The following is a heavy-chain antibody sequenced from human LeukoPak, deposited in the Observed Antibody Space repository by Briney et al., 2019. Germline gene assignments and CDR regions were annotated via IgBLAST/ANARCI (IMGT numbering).Heavy chain of an antibody. Sequence: PGGSLRLSCAASGFTFSSYWMHWVRQAPGKGLVWVSRINSDGCSTSYADSVKGRFTISRDNAKNTLYLQMNSLRAEDTAVYYCARVWFGELFRYFDYWGQGTLVTVSS. V-gene: IGHV3-74*01. CDR2: INSDGCST. J-gene: IGHJ4*02. CDR1: GFTFSSYW. D-gene: IGHD3-10*01. CDR3: ARVWFGELFRYFDY.